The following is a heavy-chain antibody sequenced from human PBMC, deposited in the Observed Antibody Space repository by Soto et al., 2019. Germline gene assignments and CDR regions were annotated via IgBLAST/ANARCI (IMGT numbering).Heavy chain of an antibody. CDR3: ARGARVAVAVGDYYGMDV. D-gene: IGHD6-19*01. CDR2: IIPIFGTA. V-gene: IGHV1-69*13. Sequence: ASVKVSCKASGGTFSSYAISWVRQAPGQGLEWMGGIIPIFGTANYAQKFQGRVTITADESTSTAYMELSSLRSEDTAVYYCARGARVAVAVGDYYGMDVWGQGTTVTVSS. CDR1: GGTFSSYA. J-gene: IGHJ6*02.